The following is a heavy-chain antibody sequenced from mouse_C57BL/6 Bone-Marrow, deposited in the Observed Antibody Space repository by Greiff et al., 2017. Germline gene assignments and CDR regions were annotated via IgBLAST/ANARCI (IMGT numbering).Heavy chain of an antibody. J-gene: IGHJ2*01. Sequence: VQLKQPGAELVRPGASVKLSCTASGFNIKDDYMHWVKQRPEQGLEWIGWIDPENGDTEYASKFQGKATITADTSSNTAYLQLSSLTSEDTAVYYCTTGWLLRHWGQGTTLTVSS. CDR3: TTGWLLRH. D-gene: IGHD1-2*01. CDR1: GFNIKDDY. CDR2: IDPENGDT. V-gene: IGHV14-4*01.